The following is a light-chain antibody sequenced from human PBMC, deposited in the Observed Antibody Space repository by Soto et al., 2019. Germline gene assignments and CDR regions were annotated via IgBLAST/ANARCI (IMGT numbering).Light chain of an antibody. CDR3: QSYDSSFSGSG. V-gene: IGLV1-40*01. CDR2: GNS. J-gene: IGLJ1*01. Sequence: QSVLTQPPSVSGAPGQRVTISCTGSSSNIGAGYDVHWYQQLPGTAPKLLIYGNSNRPSGVPDRFSGSKSGTSASLAITGLQAEDEADYSCQSYDSSFSGSGFGTGTKLTVL. CDR1: SSNIGAGYD.